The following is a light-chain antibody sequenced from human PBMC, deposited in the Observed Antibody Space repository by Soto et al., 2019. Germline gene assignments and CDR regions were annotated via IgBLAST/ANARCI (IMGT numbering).Light chain of an antibody. CDR1: SSDVGSYNL. J-gene: IGLJ2*01. Sequence: QSALTQPASVSGSPGQSITISCTGTSSDVGSYNLVSWYQQHPGKAPKVMIYEGSKRPSGVSNRFSGSKSGNTASLTVSGLQADDEADYYCSSYAGSNGPVIFGGGTKLTVL. CDR2: EGS. V-gene: IGLV2-14*02. CDR3: SSYAGSNGPVI.